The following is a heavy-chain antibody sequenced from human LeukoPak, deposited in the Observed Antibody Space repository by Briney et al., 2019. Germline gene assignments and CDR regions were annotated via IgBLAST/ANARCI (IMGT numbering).Heavy chain of an antibody. CDR2: IIPILGIA. J-gene: IGHJ4*02. CDR3: ARDGYYDSSGYPTD. CDR1: GGTFSSYA. D-gene: IGHD3-22*01. V-gene: IGHV1-69*04. Sequence: SVKVSCKASGGTFSSYAISWVRQAPGQGLEWMGRIIPILGIANYAQKFQGRVTITADKSTSTAYMELSSLRSEDTAVYYCARDGYYDSSGYPTDWGQGTLVTVSS.